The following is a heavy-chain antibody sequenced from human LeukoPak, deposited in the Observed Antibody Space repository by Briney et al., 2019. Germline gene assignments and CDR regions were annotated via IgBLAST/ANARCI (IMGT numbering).Heavy chain of an antibody. CDR2: ITSGSSYI. J-gene: IGHJ4*02. CDR3: ARVRDYYDSSGYEDY. D-gene: IGHD3-22*01. V-gene: IGHV3-21*04. Sequence: GGSLRLSCAASGFTFSSYNMNWVRQAPGKGLEWVSSITSGSSYIYYADSVKGRFTISRDNAKNSLYLQMNSLRAEDTALYHCARVRDYYDSSGYEDYWGQGTLVTVSS. CDR1: GFTFSSYN.